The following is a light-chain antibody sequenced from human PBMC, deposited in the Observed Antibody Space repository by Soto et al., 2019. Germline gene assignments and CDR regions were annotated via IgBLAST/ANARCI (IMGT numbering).Light chain of an antibody. Sequence: QSVLTQPPSVSGAPGQRVTISCTGSSSNIGAGYAVQWYQQLPGTAPKLLIYGDNNRPSGVPDRFSGSRSGTSASLAITGLHAEDEADYYCQSSDSSLREVFGAGTKVTVL. V-gene: IGLV1-40*01. CDR3: QSSDSSLREV. CDR1: SSNIGAGYA. J-gene: IGLJ1*01. CDR2: GDN.